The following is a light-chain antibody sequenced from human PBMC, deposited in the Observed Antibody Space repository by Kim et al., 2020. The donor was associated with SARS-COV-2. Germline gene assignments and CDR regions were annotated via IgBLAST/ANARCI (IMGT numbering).Light chain of an antibody. J-gene: IGLJ3*02. CDR3: QAWDMNTFWV. Sequence: VSPGKTASITCSGDELGDKYASWYQQKPGQSPVLVISQDNKRPSGIPERFSGSNSGNAATLTISGTQAMDEADYYCQAWDMNTFWVFGGGTQLTVL. V-gene: IGLV3-1*01. CDR1: ELGDKY. CDR2: QDN.